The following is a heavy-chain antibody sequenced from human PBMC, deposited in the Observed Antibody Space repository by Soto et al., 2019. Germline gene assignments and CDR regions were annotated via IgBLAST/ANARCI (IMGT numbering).Heavy chain of an antibody. D-gene: IGHD4-17*01. CDR2: IYYSGST. V-gene: IGHV4-39*01. J-gene: IGHJ4*02. CDR3: ARLPTVTPLYYFDY. Sequence: SETLSLTCTVSGGSISSSSYYWGWIRQPPGKGLEWIGSIYYSGSTYYNPSLKSRVTISVDTSKNQFSLKLSSVTAADTAVYYCARLPTVTPLYYFDYWGQGTLVTVSS. CDR1: GGSISSSSYY.